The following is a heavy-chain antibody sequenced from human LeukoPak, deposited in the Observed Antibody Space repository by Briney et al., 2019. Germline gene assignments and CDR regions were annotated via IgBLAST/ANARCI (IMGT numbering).Heavy chain of an antibody. CDR2: INPNSGGT. J-gene: IGHJ5*02. D-gene: IGHD2-2*01. CDR3: ARDGDPTPVGIVVVPAAPEGHWFDP. V-gene: IGHV1-2*02. CDR1: GFTFTGYY. Sequence: GASVKVSCKTSGFTFTGYYMHWVRQAPGQGLEWMGWINPNSGGTNYAQKFQGRVTMTRDTSISTAYMELSRLRSDDTAVYYCARDGDPTPVGIVVVPAAPEGHWFDPWGQGTLVTVSS.